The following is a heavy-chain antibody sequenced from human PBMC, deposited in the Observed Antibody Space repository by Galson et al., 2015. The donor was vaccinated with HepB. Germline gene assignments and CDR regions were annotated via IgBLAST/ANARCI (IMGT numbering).Heavy chain of an antibody. CDR2: ITANSDST. J-gene: IGHJ2*01. Sequence: SLRLSCAASGFTFSNYAMSWVRQAPGKGLELVSAITANSDSTFYADSVKARFTVSRDNSNNRMYLQMNSLRAEDTAVYSCAKDPHASNWFFDLWGRGTLVTVSS. CDR3: AKDPHASNWFFDL. V-gene: IGHV3-23*01. CDR1: GFTFSNYA. D-gene: IGHD2-2*01.